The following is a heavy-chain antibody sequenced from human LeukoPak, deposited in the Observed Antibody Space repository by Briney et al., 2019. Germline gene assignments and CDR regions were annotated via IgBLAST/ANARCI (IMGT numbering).Heavy chain of an antibody. CDR3: ARAGYSSGWYAEIIDY. CDR1: GGSFSGYY. Sequence: SETLSLTCAVYGGSFSGYYWSWIRQPPGKGLEWIGEINHSGSTNYNPSLKSRVTISVDTSKNQFSLKLSSVTAADTAVYYCARAGYSSGWYAEIIDYWGQGNLVTVSS. D-gene: IGHD6-19*01. V-gene: IGHV4-34*01. J-gene: IGHJ4*02. CDR2: INHSGST.